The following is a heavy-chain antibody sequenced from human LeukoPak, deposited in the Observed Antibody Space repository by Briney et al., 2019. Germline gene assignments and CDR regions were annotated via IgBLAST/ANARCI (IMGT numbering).Heavy chain of an antibody. CDR1: GGSISSYY. CDR3: ATQGGYSGSWYAFHYGMDV. V-gene: IGHV4-59*01. J-gene: IGHJ6*02. D-gene: IGHD6-13*01. Sequence: SETLSLTCTVSGGSISSYYWSWIRQPPGKGLEWIGYIYYGGSTNYNPSLKSRVTISVDTSKNQFSLKLSSVTAADTAVYYCATQGGYSGSWYAFHYGMDVWGQGTTVTVSS. CDR2: IYYGGST.